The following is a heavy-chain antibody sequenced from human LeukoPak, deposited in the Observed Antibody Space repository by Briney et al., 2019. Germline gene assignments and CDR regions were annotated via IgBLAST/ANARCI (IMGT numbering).Heavy chain of an antibody. Sequence: GESLKISCKGSGYSFTSYWIGWVRQLPGKGLEWMGIIYPGDSNTIYSPSFQGQVTMSAEKSISTVYLQWSSLRAPDTGMYYCARRLTSGWYFDYWGQGTLVTVSS. V-gene: IGHV5-51*01. J-gene: IGHJ4*02. CDR2: IYPGDSNT. D-gene: IGHD6-19*01. CDR3: ARRLTSGWYFDY. CDR1: GYSFTSYW.